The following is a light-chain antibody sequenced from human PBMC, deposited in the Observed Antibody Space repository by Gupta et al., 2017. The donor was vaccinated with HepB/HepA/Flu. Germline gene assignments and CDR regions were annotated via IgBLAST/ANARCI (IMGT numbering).Light chain of an antibody. CDR3: QQYNNWPWT. V-gene: IGKV3-15*01. Sequence: DIVTTQSPATLSVSPGERATLSCRASQSVSSNLAWYQQKPGQAPRLLIYGASTRATGIPARFSGSGSGTEFTLTISSLQSEDFAVYYCQQYNNWPWTFGQGTKVEIK. CDR1: QSVSSN. J-gene: IGKJ1*01. CDR2: GAS.